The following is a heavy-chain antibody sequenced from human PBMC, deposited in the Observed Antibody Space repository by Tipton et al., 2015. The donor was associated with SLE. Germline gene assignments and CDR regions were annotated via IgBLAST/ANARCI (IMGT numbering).Heavy chain of an antibody. J-gene: IGHJ4*02. V-gene: IGHV4-39*07. D-gene: IGHD5-24*01. CDR3: ASPMAGY. CDR1: GGSISSSSYY. Sequence: TLSLTCTVSGGSISSSSYYWGWIRQPPGKGLEWIGSIYYSGNTYYNPSLKSRVTISVDTSKNQFSLKLSSVTAADTAVYYCASPMAGYWGQGTLVTVSS. CDR2: IYYSGNT.